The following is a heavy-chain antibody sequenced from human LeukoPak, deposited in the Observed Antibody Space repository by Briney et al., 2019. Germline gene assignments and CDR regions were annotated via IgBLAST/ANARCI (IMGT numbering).Heavy chain of an antibody. Sequence: PSETLSLTCTVSGYSISSGYYWGWIRQPPGKGLEWIGSINHSGSTYYNPSLKSRVTISVDTSKNQFSLKLSSVTAADTAVYYCARGLYSYGSLFDYWGQGTLVTVSS. V-gene: IGHV4-38-2*02. CDR3: ARGLYSYGSLFDY. J-gene: IGHJ4*02. CDR1: GYSISSGYY. D-gene: IGHD5-18*01. CDR2: INHSGST.